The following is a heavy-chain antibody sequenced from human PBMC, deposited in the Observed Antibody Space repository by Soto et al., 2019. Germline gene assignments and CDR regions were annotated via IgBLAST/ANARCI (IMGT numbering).Heavy chain of an antibody. D-gene: IGHD3-10*01. J-gene: IGHJ6*02. CDR2: INAGNGNT. CDR3: AREPSYYGSGSYYKENYYYYYGMDV. Sequence: ASVKVSCKASGSTFTSYAMHWVRQAPGQRLEWMGWINAGNGNTKYSQKFQGRVTITRDTSASTAYMELSSLRSEDTAVYYCAREPSYYGSGSYYKENYYYYYGMDVWGQGTTVTVSS. CDR1: GSTFTSYA. V-gene: IGHV1-3*01.